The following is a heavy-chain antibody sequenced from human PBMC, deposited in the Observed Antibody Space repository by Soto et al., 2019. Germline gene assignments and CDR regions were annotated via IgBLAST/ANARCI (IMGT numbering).Heavy chain of an antibody. CDR3: VRGGTRLGYCSGGSCYGYFDY. V-gene: IGHV1-69*02. D-gene: IGHD2-15*01. CDR2: IIPILGIA. J-gene: IGHJ4*02. CDR1: GGTFSSYT. Sequence: QVQLVQSGAEVKKPGSSVKVSCKASGGTFSSYTISWVRQAPGQGLEWMGRIIPILGIANYAQKFQGRVTITADKSTSTAYMELSSLRSEDTAVYYCVRGGTRLGYCSGGSCYGYFDYWGQGTLVTVSS.